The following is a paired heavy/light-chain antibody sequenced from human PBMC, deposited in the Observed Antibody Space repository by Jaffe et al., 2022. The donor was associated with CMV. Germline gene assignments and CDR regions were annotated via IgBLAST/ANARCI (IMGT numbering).Heavy chain of an antibody. J-gene: IGHJ4*02. D-gene: IGHD1-26*01. Sequence: EVQVVESGGGLVQPGGSLRLSCAASGFTFSSYVMSWVRQAPGKGLEWVSTISTAGGSTYYADSVRGRFTISRDNSENTLYLQMNSLRAEDSAVYYCAKSGGGIVGAVLDFFDYWGQGSLVTVSS. CDR1: GFTFSSYV. CDR2: ISTAGGST. CDR3: AKSGGGIVGAVLDFFDY. V-gene: IGHV3-23*04.
Light chain of an antibody. V-gene: IGKV3-20*01. Sequence: EIVLTQSPGTLSLSPGERATLSCRASQSVSSSYLHWYQQKPGQAPRLLIYGASSRATGIPDRFSGSGSGTDFTLTISRLEPEDFAVYYCQQYDSSPRTFGGGTKVEIK. CDR2: GAS. J-gene: IGKJ4*01. CDR3: QQYDSSPRT. CDR1: QSVSSSY.